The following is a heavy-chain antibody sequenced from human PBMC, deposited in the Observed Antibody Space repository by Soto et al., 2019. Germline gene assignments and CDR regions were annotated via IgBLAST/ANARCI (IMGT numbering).Heavy chain of an antibody. CDR1: GFSFTNAW. CDR3: ARDYTPIDY. CDR2: IKSKSDGGTT. J-gene: IGHJ4*02. V-gene: IGHV3-15*07. Sequence: PGGSLRLSCAASGFSFTNAWMNWVRQAPGKGLEWVGRIKSKSDGGTTDYEAPVKGRFTISRDDSKNTLYLQMNSLKTEDTAVYYCARDYTPIDYWGQGTLVTVSS. D-gene: IGHD2-15*01.